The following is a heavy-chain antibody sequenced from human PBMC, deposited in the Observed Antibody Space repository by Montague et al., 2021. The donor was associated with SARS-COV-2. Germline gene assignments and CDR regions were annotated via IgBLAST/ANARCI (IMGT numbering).Heavy chain of an antibody. V-gene: IGHV4-39*02. CDR1: SGSNISSVYY. D-gene: IGHD3-10*01. Sequence: SETLSLTCSVSSGSNISSVYYWGWIRQPPGKELEWIGNIDYSWTTYYKPSLQSRGTISVDASKNHLSLRLSSVTAADTAVYFCARGMIRGVTTRFDYWGQGSQVTVAS. CDR2: IDYSWTT. J-gene: IGHJ4*02. CDR3: ARGMIRGVTTRFDY.